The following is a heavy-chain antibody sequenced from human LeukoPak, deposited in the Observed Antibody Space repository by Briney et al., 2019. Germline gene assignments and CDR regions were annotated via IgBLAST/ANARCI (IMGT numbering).Heavy chain of an antibody. CDR1: GFTFSSYG. Sequence: GGSLRLSCAASGFTFSSYGMHWVRQAPGKGLEWVAVISYDGSNKYYADSVKGRFTISRDNSKNTLYLQMNSLRAEDTAVYYCAKDRGDYGDYFRWNNQSYYYGMDVWGQGTTVTVSS. J-gene: IGHJ6*02. V-gene: IGHV3-30*18. CDR3: AKDRGDYGDYFRWNNQSYYYGMDV. D-gene: IGHD4-17*01. CDR2: ISYDGSNK.